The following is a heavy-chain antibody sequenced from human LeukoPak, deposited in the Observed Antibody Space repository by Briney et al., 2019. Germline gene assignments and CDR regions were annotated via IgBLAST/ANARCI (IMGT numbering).Heavy chain of an antibody. J-gene: IGHJ4*02. CDR2: FYYSGSP. CDR1: GGSISSYY. CDR3: AREGDGPFDY. Sequence: SETLSLTCTIPGGSISSYYWSWIRQPPGKGLEWIGYFYYSGSPSYNPSLKSRVAISVDTSKNQFSLSLRSVTAADTAIYYCAREGDGPFDYWGQGTLVTVSS. V-gene: IGHV4-59*01. D-gene: IGHD5-24*01.